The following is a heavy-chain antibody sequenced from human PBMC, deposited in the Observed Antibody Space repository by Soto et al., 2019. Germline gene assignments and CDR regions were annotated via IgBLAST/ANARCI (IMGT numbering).Heavy chain of an antibody. Sequence: EVQLVESGGGLVQPGGSLRLSCAASGFTFSSYSMNWVRQAPGKGLEWVSYISSSSSTIYYADSVKGRFTISRDNAKNSLYLQMNSLRAEDTAVYYCGSWLEPRGYYYYGMDVWGQGTTVTVSS. CDR2: ISSSSSTI. J-gene: IGHJ6*02. D-gene: IGHD1-1*01. V-gene: IGHV3-48*01. CDR1: GFTFSSYS. CDR3: GSWLEPRGYYYYGMDV.